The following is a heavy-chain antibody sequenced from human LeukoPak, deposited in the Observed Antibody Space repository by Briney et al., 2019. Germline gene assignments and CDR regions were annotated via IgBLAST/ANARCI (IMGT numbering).Heavy chain of an antibody. J-gene: IGHJ4*02. CDR1: GFTFDDYA. CDR2: ISWNSGSI. Sequence: PGRSLRLSCEASGFTFDDYAMHWVRQAPGKGLEWVSGISWNSGSIGYADSVKGRFTISRDNAKNSLYLQMNSLRAEDTALYYCAKDRRPYSGSYDCWGQGTLVTVSS. CDR3: AKDRRPYSGSYDC. V-gene: IGHV3-9*01. D-gene: IGHD1-26*01.